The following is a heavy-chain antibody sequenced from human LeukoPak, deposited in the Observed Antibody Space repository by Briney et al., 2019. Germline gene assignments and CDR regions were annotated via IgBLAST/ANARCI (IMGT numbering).Heavy chain of an antibody. CDR3: TRTWAHYYSMEV. Sequence: PSETLSLTCAVYGGSFSGYYWSWIRQPAGKGLEWIGRIYTSGSPNYNPSLKSRVTISVDSSKNQFSLKLTSVTAADTAVYYCTRTWAHYYSMEVWGKGTTVTVSS. CDR1: GGSFSGYY. V-gene: IGHV4-59*10. J-gene: IGHJ6*03. CDR2: IYTSGSP. D-gene: IGHD1-26*01.